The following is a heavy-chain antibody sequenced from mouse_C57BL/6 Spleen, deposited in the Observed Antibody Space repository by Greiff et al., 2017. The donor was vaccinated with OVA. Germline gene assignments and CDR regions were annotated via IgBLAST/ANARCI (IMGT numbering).Heavy chain of an antibody. V-gene: IGHV1-81*01. CDR1: GYTFTSYG. D-gene: IGHD2-4*01. CDR3: ARGNYDYDVRDY. CDR2: IYPRSGNT. J-gene: IGHJ2*01. Sequence: QVHVKQSGAELARPGASVKLSCKASGYTFTSYGISWVKQRTGQGLEWIGEIYPRSGNTYYNEKFKGKATLTADKSSSTAYMELRSLTSEDSAVYFCARGNYDYDVRDYWGQGTTLTVSS.